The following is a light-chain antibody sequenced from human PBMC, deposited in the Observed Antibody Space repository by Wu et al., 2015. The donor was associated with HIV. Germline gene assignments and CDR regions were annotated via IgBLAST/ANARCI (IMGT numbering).Light chain of an antibody. V-gene: IGKV3-20*01. Sequence: EIVLTQSPGTLSLSPGERATLSCRASQSVSSSYLAWYQQKPGQAPRLLIYGASRRATAIPDRFSGSGSGTDFTLTISRLEPEDFAVYYCQQYVNSPYSFGQRTKLEIK. J-gene: IGKJ2*03. CDR3: QQYVNSPYS. CDR2: GAS. CDR1: QSVSSSY.